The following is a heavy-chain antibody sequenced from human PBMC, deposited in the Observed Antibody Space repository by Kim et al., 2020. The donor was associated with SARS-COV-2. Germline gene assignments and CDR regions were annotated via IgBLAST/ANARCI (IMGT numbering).Heavy chain of an antibody. CDR1: GFTFSSYG. CDR2: IWYDGNNK. V-gene: IGHV3-33*06. J-gene: IGHJ4*02. CDR3: AKDFVGGPVTDY. D-gene: IGHD3-10*01. Sequence: GGSLRLSCAASGFTFSSYGMHWVRQAPGKGLEWVAVIWYDGNNKEYADSVKGRFTISRDNSKNTLYLQMNSLRVEDTAVYYCAKDFVGGPVTDYWGRGTLVTLSS.